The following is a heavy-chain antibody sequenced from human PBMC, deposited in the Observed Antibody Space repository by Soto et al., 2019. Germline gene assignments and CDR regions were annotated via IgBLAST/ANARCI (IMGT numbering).Heavy chain of an antibody. D-gene: IGHD2-15*01. V-gene: IGHV3-30-3*01. CDR3: ARDNRDCSAFNCYNPGRVLGLDV. J-gene: IGHJ6*02. CDR2: ISFDGTTD. CDR1: GFNFNNYN. Sequence: GGSLRLSCVASGFNFNNYNLHWVRQAPSNSLESVAVISFDGTTDYYADSVKGRFTVSRDNFKNILSLQMDSLRPEDTAVYYCARDNRDCSAFNCYNPGRVLGLDVWGQGTTVTVSS.